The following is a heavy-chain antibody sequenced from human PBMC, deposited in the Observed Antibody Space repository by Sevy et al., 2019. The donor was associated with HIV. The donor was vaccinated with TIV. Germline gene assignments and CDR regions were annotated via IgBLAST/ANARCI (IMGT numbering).Heavy chain of an antibody. J-gene: IGHJ5*02. D-gene: IGHD2-15*01. V-gene: IGHV4-61*08. CDR3: ARGGTSLFAP. CDR2: INYSRST. CDR1: GGSGSSISDYY. Sequence: SETLSLTCSVSGGSGSSISDYYWSWIRQPPGKGLEWIGYINYSRSTKFNPSLKSRVTISVDTSKNQFSLKLTSVTAADTAVYYCARGGTSLFAPWGQGTLVTVSS.